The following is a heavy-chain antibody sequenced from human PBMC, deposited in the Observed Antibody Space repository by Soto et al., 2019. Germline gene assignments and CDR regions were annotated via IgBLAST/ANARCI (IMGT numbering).Heavy chain of an antibody. J-gene: IGHJ5*02. D-gene: IGHD3-10*01. Sequence: SETLSLTCAVYGGSFSGYYWSWIRQPPGKGLEWIGEINHSGSTNYDPSLKSRFTVSKEISKNTVFLQMNALRHEDTALYFCVRDSGWPILNFDPWGQGTLVTVSS. CDR3: VRDSGWPILNFDP. V-gene: IGHV4-34*01. CDR2: INHSGST. CDR1: GGSFSGYY.